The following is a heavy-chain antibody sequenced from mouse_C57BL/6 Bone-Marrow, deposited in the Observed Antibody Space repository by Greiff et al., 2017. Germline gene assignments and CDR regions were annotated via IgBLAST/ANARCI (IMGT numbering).Heavy chain of an antibody. CDR1: GYTFTSYG. V-gene: IGHV1-81*01. CDR2: IYPRRGNT. J-gene: IGHJ4*01. Sequence: VQLQQSGAELARPGASVKLSCKASGYTFTSYGISWVKQRTGQGLEWIGEIYPRRGNTYYNEKFKGKATLTAEKSSNPAYMELRSPTSSASAVYLCARRRPYAMDYWGQGTSVTVSS. CDR3: ARRRPYAMDY.